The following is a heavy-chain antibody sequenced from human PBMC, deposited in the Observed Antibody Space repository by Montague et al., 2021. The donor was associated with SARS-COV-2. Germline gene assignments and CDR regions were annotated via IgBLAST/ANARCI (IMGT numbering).Heavy chain of an antibody. CDR2: IYYSGST. V-gene: IGHV4-59*12. CDR3: ARLGDGVVPSPILGVGPYYSYYYMDV. CDR1: GGSISSYY. Sequence: SETLSLTCTVSGGSISSYYWSWIRQPPGKGLEWIGYIYYSGSTNYNPSLKSRVTISVDTSKNQFSLKLTSVAAADTAVYYCARLGDGVVPSPILGVGPYYSYYYMDVWGKGTTVTASS. J-gene: IGHJ6*03. D-gene: IGHD3-10*01.